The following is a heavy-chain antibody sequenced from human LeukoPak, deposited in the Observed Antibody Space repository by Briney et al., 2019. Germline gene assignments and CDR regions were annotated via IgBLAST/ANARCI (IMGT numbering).Heavy chain of an antibody. V-gene: IGHV4-39*01. J-gene: IGHJ6*03. D-gene: IGHD5-18*01. Sequence: SETLSLTCTVSGGSISSSSYYWGWTRQPPGKGLEWIGSIYYSGSTYYNPSLKSRVTISVDTSKNQFSLKLSSVTAADTAVYYCAKGGYSYGYVRYYYYMDVWGKGTTVTVSS. CDR1: GGSISSSSYY. CDR3: AKGGYSYGYVRYYYYMDV. CDR2: IYYSGST.